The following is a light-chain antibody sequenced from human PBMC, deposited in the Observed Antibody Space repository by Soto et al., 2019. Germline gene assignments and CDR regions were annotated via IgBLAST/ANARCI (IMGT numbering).Light chain of an antibody. CDR3: QQRSNRPQT. J-gene: IGKJ1*01. CDR1: QNIFTS. CDR2: DAS. V-gene: IGKV3-11*01. Sequence: SELTQSPATLSLSPGERATLSCRASQNIFTSLAWYQQRPGQAPRLLIYDASTRATGIPARFSGSGSGTDFTLTISSLESEDFAVYYCQQRSNRPQTFGQGTKVDIK.